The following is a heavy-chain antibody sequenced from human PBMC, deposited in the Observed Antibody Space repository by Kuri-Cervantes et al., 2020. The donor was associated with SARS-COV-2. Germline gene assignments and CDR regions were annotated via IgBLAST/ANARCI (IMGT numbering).Heavy chain of an antibody. CDR3: ARGVLGVGRFLVVPAAMGADYYYYYMDV. J-gene: IGHJ6*03. Sequence: ASVKVSCKASGYTFTGYYMHWVRQAPGQGLEWMGWINPNSGGTNYAQKFQGRVTMTRDTSISTAYMEPSSLRSEDTAVYYCARGVLGVGRFLVVPAAMGADYYYYYMDVWGKGTTVTVSS. CDR1: GYTFTGYY. V-gene: IGHV1-2*02. D-gene: IGHD2-2*01. CDR2: INPNSGGT.